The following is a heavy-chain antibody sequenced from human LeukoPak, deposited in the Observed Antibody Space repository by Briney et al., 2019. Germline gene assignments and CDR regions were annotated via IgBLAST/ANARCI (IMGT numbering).Heavy chain of an antibody. D-gene: IGHD3-22*01. CDR1: GFTFGDYY. Sequence: PGGSLRLSCAASGFTFGDYYMNWIRQAPGKGLEWVSYISSRGSTIYYADSVKGRFTISRDSAKNSLYLQMNSLRAEDTAVYYCASGYYANGRYPPYFDYWGQGPLVTVSS. CDR3: ASGYYANGRYPPYFDY. V-gene: IGHV3-11*04. J-gene: IGHJ4*02. CDR2: ISSRGSTI.